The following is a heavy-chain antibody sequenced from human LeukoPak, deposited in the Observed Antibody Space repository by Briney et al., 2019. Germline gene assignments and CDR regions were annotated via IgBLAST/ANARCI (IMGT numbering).Heavy chain of an antibody. D-gene: IGHD3/OR15-3a*01. CDR1: GGSISSYY. Sequence: SETLFLTCTVSGGSISSYYWSWIRQPPGKGLEWIGYIYYSGSTNYNPSLKSRVTISVDTSKNQFSLKLSSVTAADTAVYYCARRTGYYDGFDFWGQGTLVTVSS. CDR2: IYYSGST. V-gene: IGHV4-59*01. J-gene: IGHJ4*02. CDR3: ARRTGYYDGFDF.